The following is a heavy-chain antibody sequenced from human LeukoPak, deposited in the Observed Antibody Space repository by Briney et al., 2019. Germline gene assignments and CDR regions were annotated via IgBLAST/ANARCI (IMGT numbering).Heavy chain of an antibody. CDR1: GYTFTSYD. CDR3: ARSVSSSYSSSWYLDYYYMDV. J-gene: IGHJ6*03. V-gene: IGHV1-8*03. Sequence: EASVKVSCKASGYTFTSYDINWVRQAPGQGLEWMGWMNPNSGNTGYAQKFQGRVTITRNTSISTAYMELSSLRSEDTAVYYCARSVSSSYSSSWYLDYYYMDVWGKGTTVTISS. CDR2: MNPNSGNT. D-gene: IGHD6-13*01.